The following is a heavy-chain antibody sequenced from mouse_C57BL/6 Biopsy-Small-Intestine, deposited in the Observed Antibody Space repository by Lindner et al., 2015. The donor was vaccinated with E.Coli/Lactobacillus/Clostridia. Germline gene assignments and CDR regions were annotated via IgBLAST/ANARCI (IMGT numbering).Heavy chain of an antibody. Sequence: SVKVSCKASGYTFTNYAIHWVRQAPGQRPEWLGWVNAENGITKYSQKFQDRVTITRDTSASTAYMELSSLKSEDTAVYYCASGEGMGTTFLAWGQGALVAVSS. J-gene: IGHJ4*01. D-gene: IGHD2-13*01. CDR1: GYTFTNYA. CDR2: VNAENGIT. CDR3: ASGEGMGTTFLA. V-gene: IGHV1-84*02.